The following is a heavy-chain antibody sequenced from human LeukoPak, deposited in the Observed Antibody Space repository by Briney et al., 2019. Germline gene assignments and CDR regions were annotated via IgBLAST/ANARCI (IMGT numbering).Heavy chain of an antibody. J-gene: IGHJ4*02. V-gene: IGHV1-18*04. Sequence: ASVKVYCKASGYTFTSYGISWVRQAPGQGLEWMGWISAYNGNTNYAQKLQGRVTMTTDTSTSTAYMELRSLRSDDTAVYYCARDFDSGLSITMVRGVIYDYWGQGTLVTVSS. CDR1: GYTFTSYG. CDR3: ARDFDSGLSITMVRGVIYDY. CDR2: ISAYNGNT. D-gene: IGHD3-10*01.